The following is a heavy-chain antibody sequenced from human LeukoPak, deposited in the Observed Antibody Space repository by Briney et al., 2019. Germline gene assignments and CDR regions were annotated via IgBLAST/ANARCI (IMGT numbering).Heavy chain of an antibody. J-gene: IGHJ4*02. CDR3: TRDPILGAPDYFDY. V-gene: IGHV3-30*02. Sequence: GGSLRLSCAASVFTFSNYGMIWVRQAPGKGLEWVSFIRYDGSNEYYADSVRGRFTISRDNSKNTMYLQMNNLREEDTAVYYCTRDPILGAPDYFDYWGQGTLVTVSS. D-gene: IGHD1-26*01. CDR1: VFTFSNYG. CDR2: IRYDGSNE.